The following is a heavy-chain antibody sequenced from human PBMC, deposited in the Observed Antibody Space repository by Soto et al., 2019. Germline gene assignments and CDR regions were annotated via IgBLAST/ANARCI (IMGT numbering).Heavy chain of an antibody. J-gene: IGHJ5*02. D-gene: IGHD3-16*01. V-gene: IGHV1-8*01. Sequence: ASVKVSCKASGYSFTNNDVSWVRQATGQGLEWMGWMNPGSGDTGYAQKFQGRVTMTRDISIATVYMELSSLRSDYTAIYYCARMATFGSLNWFDPWGQGTRCTVSS. CDR2: MNPGSGDT. CDR1: GYSFTNND. CDR3: ARMATFGSLNWFDP.